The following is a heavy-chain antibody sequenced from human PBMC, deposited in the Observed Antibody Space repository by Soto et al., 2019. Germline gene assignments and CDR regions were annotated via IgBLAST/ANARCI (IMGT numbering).Heavy chain of an antibody. Sequence: PSQTLSLTCAISGDSVSSNTAAWNWIRSSPSRGLEWLGRTYYRSNWRHDYAVSVKSRITVNPDTSKNQFSLTLTSVSAADTAVYYCARDRSNSPEYFDYWGQGTLVTVSS. V-gene: IGHV6-1*01. CDR1: GDSVSSNTAA. CDR3: ARDRSNSPEYFDY. D-gene: IGHD1-1*01. CDR2: TYYRSNWRH. J-gene: IGHJ4*02.